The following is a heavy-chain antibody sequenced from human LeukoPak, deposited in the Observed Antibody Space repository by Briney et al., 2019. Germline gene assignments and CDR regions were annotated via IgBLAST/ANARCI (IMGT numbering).Heavy chain of an antibody. Sequence: GASVKVSCKASGYTFTGYYMHWVRQAPGQGLEWMGWINPNSGGTNYAQKFQGRVTMTRDTSISTAYMELSRLRSDDTAVYYCAREPDNRNYGDGDLDYWGQGALVTVSS. CDR1: GYTFTGYY. V-gene: IGHV1-2*02. D-gene: IGHD4-17*01. CDR2: INPNSGGT. CDR3: AREPDNRNYGDGDLDY. J-gene: IGHJ4*02.